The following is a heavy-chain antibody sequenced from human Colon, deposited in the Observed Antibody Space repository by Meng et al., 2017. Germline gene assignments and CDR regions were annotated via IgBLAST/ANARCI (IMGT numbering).Heavy chain of an antibody. CDR3: VRDLRETSGYYHYDS. V-gene: IGHV1-18*01. CDR1: GYIFSRYG. J-gene: IGHJ4*02. Sequence: QVKLVQDGADVKKPGALVKISCKASGYIFSRYGISWVRQAPGQGFEWMGWISDHNSNANYAQKFRGRVTMTADTSTSTAYMELRSLGSDDTAIYYCVRDLRETSGYYHYDSWGQGTLVTVSS. D-gene: IGHD3-3*01. CDR2: ISDHNSNA.